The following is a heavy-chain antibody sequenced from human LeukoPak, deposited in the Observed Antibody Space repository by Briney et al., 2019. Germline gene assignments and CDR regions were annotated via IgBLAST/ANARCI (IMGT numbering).Heavy chain of an antibody. Sequence: EPGGSLRLSCAASEFIFSGSSMHWVRQAPGKGLDWVSFIRFDATNKYYADSVKGRFTISRDNSNNTLYLQLNNVRTEDTATYFCAKEQYPGYFDYWGQGTLVTVSS. CDR1: EFIFSGSS. D-gene: IGHD1-14*01. V-gene: IGHV3-30*02. CDR3: AKEQYPGYFDY. J-gene: IGHJ4*02. CDR2: IRFDATNK.